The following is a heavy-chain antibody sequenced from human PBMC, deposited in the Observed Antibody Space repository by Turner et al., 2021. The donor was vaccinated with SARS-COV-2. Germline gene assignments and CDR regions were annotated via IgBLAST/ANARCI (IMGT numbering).Heavy chain of an antibody. V-gene: IGHV1-24*01. D-gene: IGHD6-19*01. J-gene: IGHJ6*02. CDR1: S. Sequence: SIHWVRQAPGKGLEWMEGFDPEDGETIYAQKFQGRVTMTEDTSTDTAYMELSSLRSEDTAVYYCATGVAVAGTPSKYYYYYGMDVWGQGTTVTVSS. CDR3: ATGVAVAGTPSKYYYYYGMDV. CDR2: FDPEDGET.